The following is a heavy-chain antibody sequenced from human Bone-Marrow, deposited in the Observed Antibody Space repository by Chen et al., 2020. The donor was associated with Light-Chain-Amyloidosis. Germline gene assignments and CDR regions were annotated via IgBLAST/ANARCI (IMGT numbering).Heavy chain of an antibody. D-gene: IGHD2-21*01. CDR1: GSTFPNYW. J-gene: IGHJ4*02. CDR3: ARLLACSTFAS. Sequence: EVQLEQSGPEVKKPGESLKISCKGSGSTFPNYWIGWVRQMPGKGLEWMGVIYPDDSDARSSPSFEGQVTISADKSITTAYLQWRSLKASDTAMSYCARLLACSTFASWGPGTLVTVSS. V-gene: IGHV5-51*01. CDR2: IYPDDSDA.